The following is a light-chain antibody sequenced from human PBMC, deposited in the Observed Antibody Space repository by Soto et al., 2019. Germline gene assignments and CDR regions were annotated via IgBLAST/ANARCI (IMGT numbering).Light chain of an antibody. CDR1: QSVSSY. CDR3: QQRSNWPLT. V-gene: IGKV3-11*01. J-gene: IGKJ4*01. Sequence: EVVMTQSPATLSVSPGEIATLSFSASQSVSSYLAWYQQKPGQAPRLLIYDASNRATGIPARFSGSGSGTDFTLTISSLEPEDFAVYYCQQRSNWPLTFGGGTKVDI. CDR2: DAS.